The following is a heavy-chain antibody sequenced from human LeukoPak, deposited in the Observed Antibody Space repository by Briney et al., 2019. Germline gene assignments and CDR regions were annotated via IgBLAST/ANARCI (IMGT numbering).Heavy chain of an antibody. Sequence: ASVKVSCKASGYTFTSYDINWVRQATGQGLEWMGWMNPNSGNTGYAQKFQGRVTMTRNTSISTAYMELSSLRSEDTAVYYCARGPHTYDFWSGYYTDHYYYGMDVWGQGTTVTGSS. CDR3: ARGPHTYDFWSGYYTDHYYYGMDV. J-gene: IGHJ6*02. V-gene: IGHV1-8*01. CDR1: GYTFTSYD. D-gene: IGHD3-3*01. CDR2: MNPNSGNT.